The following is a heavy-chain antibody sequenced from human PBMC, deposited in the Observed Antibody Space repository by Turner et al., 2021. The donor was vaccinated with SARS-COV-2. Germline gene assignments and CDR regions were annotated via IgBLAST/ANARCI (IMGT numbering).Heavy chain of an antibody. J-gene: IGHJ6*02. CDR2: IYYSGGA. CDR3: ARLMDTAMDYYGTDV. D-gene: IGHD5-18*01. CDR1: GGSISSSSYS. V-gene: IGHV4-39*01. Sequence: QLQLQESGPGLVKPSDTLSLTCTVSGGSISSSSYSWGWVRQPPGKGLEWIGNIYYSGGAYYNPSLKSRVTISVDPSKNQFSLKLTSVTAADTAVYYCARLMDTAMDYYGTDVWGQGTTVTVSS.